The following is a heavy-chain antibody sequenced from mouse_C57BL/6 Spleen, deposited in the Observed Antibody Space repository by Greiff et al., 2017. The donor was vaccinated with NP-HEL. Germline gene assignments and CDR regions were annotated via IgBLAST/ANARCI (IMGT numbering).Heavy chain of an antibody. D-gene: IGHD4-1*01. V-gene: IGHV3-6*01. CDR1: GYSITSGYY. J-gene: IGHJ2*01. CDR2: ISYDGSN. Sequence: EVQLQESGPGLVKPSQSLSLTCSVTGYSITSGYYWNWIRQFPGNKLEWMGYISYDGSNNYNPSLKNRISITRDTSKNQFFLKLNSVTTEDTATYYCARGGKNWAFFDYWGQGTTLTVSS. CDR3: ARGGKNWAFFDY.